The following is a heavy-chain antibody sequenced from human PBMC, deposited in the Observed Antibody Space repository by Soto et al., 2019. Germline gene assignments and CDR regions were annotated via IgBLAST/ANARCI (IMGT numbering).Heavy chain of an antibody. J-gene: IGHJ5*02. CDR3: AREGNEMATHRVAH. CDR2: IWYDGSNK. V-gene: IGHV3-33*01. Sequence: QVQLVESGGGVVQPGRSLRLSGAASGFTFSSYGMHWVRQAPGKGLVWVAVIWYDGSNKYYADSVKRRFTISRDNSKNTLYLQMNSLRAEDTAVYYCAREGNEMATHRVAHWGQLTLVTVSS. D-gene: IGHD1-1*01. CDR1: GFTFSSYG.